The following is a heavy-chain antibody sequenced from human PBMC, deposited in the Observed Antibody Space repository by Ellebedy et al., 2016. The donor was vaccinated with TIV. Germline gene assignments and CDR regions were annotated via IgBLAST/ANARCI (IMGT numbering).Heavy chain of an antibody. V-gene: IGHV4-31*03. D-gene: IGHD2-2*01. J-gene: IGHJ4*02. Sequence: MPSETLSLTCTVSGGSISSSSYYWGWIRQHPGKGLEWIGYIYYSGSTYYNPSLKSRVTISVDTSKNQFSLKLSSVTAADTAVYYCARYPSGHFDYWGQGTLVTVSS. CDR3: ARYPSGHFDY. CDR2: IYYSGST. CDR1: GGSISSSSYY.